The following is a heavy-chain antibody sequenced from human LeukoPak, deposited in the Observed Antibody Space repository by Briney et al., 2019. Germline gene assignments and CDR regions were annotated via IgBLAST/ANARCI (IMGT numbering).Heavy chain of an antibody. V-gene: IGHV4-30-4*08. D-gene: IGHD6-19*01. CDR2: IYYRGST. CDR3: AREGSLPSYYYYYMDV. CDR1: GGSISSGDYY. Sequence: SQTLSLTCTVSGGSISSGDYYWSWIRQPPGKGLEWIGYIYYRGSTYYNPSLKIRVTMSVDMSKNQFSLKLSSVTAADTAVYYCAREGSLPSYYYYYMDVWGKGTTVTVSS. J-gene: IGHJ6*03.